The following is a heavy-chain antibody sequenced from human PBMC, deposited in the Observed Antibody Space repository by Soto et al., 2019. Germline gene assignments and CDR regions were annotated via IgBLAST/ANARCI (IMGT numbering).Heavy chain of an antibody. Sequence: QVQLVQSGAEVKKPGASVKDSCKASGYTFSTYGISWVRQAPGQGLEWMGWINGYNGNTNYAPKLQGRITMTTDTSTTTAYMELRSLRSDDTAVYYCARMGDVPYYYYGMDVWGQGTTVTVSS. D-gene: IGHD3-16*01. V-gene: IGHV1-18*01. J-gene: IGHJ6*02. CDR3: ARMGDVPYYYYGMDV. CDR2: INGYNGNT. CDR1: GYTFSTYG.